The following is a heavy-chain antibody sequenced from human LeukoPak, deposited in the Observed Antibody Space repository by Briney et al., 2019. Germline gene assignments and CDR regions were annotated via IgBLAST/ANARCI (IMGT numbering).Heavy chain of an antibody. CDR3: VKDKSLAMARRRGNSLDL. CDR2: INWGSGSV. V-gene: IGHV3-9*01. CDR1: GFTFDDYA. Sequence: GRSLRLSCAASGFTFDDYAMHWVRQAPGKGLEWVSGINWGSGSVEYVDSVKGRFTISRDNARSTLFLQMRGLRAEDTALYYCVKDKSLAMARRRGNSLDLWGPGTMVTVSS. J-gene: IGHJ3*01. D-gene: IGHD6-19*01.